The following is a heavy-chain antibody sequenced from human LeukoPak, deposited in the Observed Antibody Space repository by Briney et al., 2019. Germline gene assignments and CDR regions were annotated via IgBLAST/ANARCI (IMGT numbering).Heavy chain of an antibody. V-gene: IGHV3-74*01. CDR2: INTDGSST. CDR3: AKDAGSGWNYYYYMDV. J-gene: IGHJ6*03. Sequence: PGGSLRLSCAASGFTFSSYRMHRVRQAPGKELVWVSRINTDGSSTSYADSVKGRFTISRDNAKNTLYLQMNSLRAEDTAVYYCAKDAGSGWNYYYYMDVWGKGTTVTVSS. D-gene: IGHD6-19*01. CDR1: GFTFSSYR.